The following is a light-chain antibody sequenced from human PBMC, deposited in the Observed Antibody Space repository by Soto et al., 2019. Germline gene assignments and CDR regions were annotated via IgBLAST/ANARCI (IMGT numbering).Light chain of an antibody. CDR1: QSLTSGY. V-gene: IGKV3-20*01. Sequence: EIVLTQSAGTLSLSPGEIATLSCRTSQSLTSGYLAWYQQKHGQALRLLIYGASNRASGIPGRFSGGGSGTVFTLTISRREPEDFEVYYCQQYGTAPYTFGQGKKVEIK. J-gene: IGKJ2*01. CDR2: GAS. CDR3: QQYGTAPYT.